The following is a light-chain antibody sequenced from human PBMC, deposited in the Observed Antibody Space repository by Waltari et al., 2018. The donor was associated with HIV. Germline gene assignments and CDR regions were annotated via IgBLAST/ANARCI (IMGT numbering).Light chain of an antibody. V-gene: IGKV3-20*01. CDR3: QHHGSSRRT. J-gene: IGKJ1*01. CDR2: RAS. CDR1: QSVSSAY. Sequence: ETVLTQSPGTLSLSPGARATLSCRASQSVSSAYLAWYQQKPGQAPRLLIYRASSRATGIPDRFSGSGSGTDFTRTIIRLEPEDVAVYYCQHHGSSRRTVGQGTKVEIK.